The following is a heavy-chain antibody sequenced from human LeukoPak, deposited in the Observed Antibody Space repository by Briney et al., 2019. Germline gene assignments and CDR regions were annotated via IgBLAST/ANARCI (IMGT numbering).Heavy chain of an antibody. CDR1: GFTFHNYA. CDR3: AKGYYDSHRGFFEY. Sequence: PGGSLRLSCKASGFTFHNYAMTWVRQAPGKGLDWVSTVSGTGTSTFYADSVKVRATISRDNSKNMLYLQMGSLRAEDTAMYYCAKGYYDSHRGFFEYWGLGTLVTVSS. J-gene: IGHJ4*02. D-gene: IGHD3-3*01. CDR2: VSGTGTST. V-gene: IGHV3-23*01.